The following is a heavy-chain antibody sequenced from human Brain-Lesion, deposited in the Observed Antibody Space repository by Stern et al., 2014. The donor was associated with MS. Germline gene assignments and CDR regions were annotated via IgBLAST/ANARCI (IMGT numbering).Heavy chain of an antibody. Sequence: EVQLVESGGDLVQPGGSLRLSCTASGFTFSTYWMHWVRQAPGKGLVWGSRINGDGSRTSYADSVKGRFTISGDNAKNTLYVQMNSLRVEDTAVYYCARAHVDTWDWFDPWGQGTLVPVSS. J-gene: IGHJ5*02. CDR3: ARAHVDTWDWFDP. CDR1: GFTFSTYW. V-gene: IGHV3-74*02. CDR2: INGDGSRT. D-gene: IGHD5-18*01.